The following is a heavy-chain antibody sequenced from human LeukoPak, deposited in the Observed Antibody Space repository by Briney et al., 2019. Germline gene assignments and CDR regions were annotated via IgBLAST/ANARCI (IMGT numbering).Heavy chain of an antibody. V-gene: IGHV3-7*03. CDR3: AGDAVLRNIAAAGYFDY. CDR2: IKQDGSEK. J-gene: IGHJ4*02. D-gene: IGHD6-13*01. CDR1: GFTFSSYW. Sequence: GGSLRLSCAASGFTFSSYWMSWVRQAPGKGLEWVANIKQDGSEKYYVDSVKGRFTISRDNAKNSLYLQMNSLRAEDTALYYCAGDAVLRNIAAAGYFDYWGQGTLVTVSS.